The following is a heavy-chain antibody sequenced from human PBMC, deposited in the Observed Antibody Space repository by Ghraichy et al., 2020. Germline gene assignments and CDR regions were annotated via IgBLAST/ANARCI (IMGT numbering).Heavy chain of an antibody. D-gene: IGHD3/OR15-3a*01. Sequence: GGSLRLSCAASGFTFSTYAMHWVRQAPGKGLEWVAIISRDGSNQYYADSVKGRFTISRDNPKNTLYLQMSSLRLEDTAVYYCARSRADSHLDFIISKYWGPGSLVTVAS. J-gene: IGHJ4*02. CDR1: GFTFSTYA. CDR3: ARSRADSHLDFIISKY. CDR2: ISRDGSNQ. V-gene: IGHV3-30-3*01.